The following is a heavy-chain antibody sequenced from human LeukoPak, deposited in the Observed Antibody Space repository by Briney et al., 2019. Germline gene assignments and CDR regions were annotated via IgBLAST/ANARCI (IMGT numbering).Heavy chain of an antibody. CDR2: ISHSGNT. D-gene: IGHD6-19*01. J-gene: IGHJ5*02. Sequence: PSETLSLTCTVSGNSISSGYYWGWIRQPPGKGLEWIGSISHSGNTYYNPSLKSRVTISVDTSKNQFSLKLSSVTAADTAVYYCARGQARLSWFDPWGQGTLVTVSS. CDR3: ARGQARLSWFDP. CDR1: GNSISSGYY. V-gene: IGHV4-38-2*02.